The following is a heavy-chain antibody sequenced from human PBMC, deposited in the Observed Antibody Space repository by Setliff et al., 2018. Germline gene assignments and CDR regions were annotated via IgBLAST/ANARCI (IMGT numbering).Heavy chain of an antibody. CDR2: ISETSATI. CDR1: GFSFSTYA. Sequence: GGSLRLSCAASGFSFSTYAMDWVRQAPGKGLEWVSAISETSATIYYADSVKGRFTISRDNSNNMLYLQMNSLRAEDTAVYYCALTPLNNYHYYHGYYYDMGGWGKGTTVTVSS. J-gene: IGHJ6*03. V-gene: IGHV3-23*01. D-gene: IGHD3-22*01. CDR3: ALTPLNNYHYYHGYYYDMGG.